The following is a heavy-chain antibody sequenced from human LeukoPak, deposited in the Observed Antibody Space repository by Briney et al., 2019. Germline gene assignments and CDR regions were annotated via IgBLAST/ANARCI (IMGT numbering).Heavy chain of an antibody. Sequence: ASVKVSCKASGYTFTSYYMHWVRQAPGQGLEWMGIISPSGGSTSYAQKFQGRVTMTRDMSTSTVYMELSSLRSEDTAVYYCARDPLCSGGSCYSWQFDYWGQGTLVTVSS. V-gene: IGHV1-46*01. CDR2: ISPSGGST. CDR3: ARDPLCSGGSCYSWQFDY. CDR1: GYTFTSYY. J-gene: IGHJ4*02. D-gene: IGHD2-15*01.